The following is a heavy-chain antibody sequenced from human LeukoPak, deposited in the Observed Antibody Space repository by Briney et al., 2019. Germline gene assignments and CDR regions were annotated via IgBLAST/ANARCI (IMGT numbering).Heavy chain of an antibody. V-gene: IGHV3-23*01. CDR2: ISSGGGNT. D-gene: IGHD3-10*01. CDR1: GFTFSSYA. CDR3: ANRISGSSS. J-gene: IGHJ5*02. Sequence: GGSLRLSCEASGFTFSSYAMSWVRQAPGKGLEWVSAISSGGGNTDYADSVKGRFTISRDNSKNTVFLQMNSLRAEDTGVYYCANRISGSSSWGQGTLVTVSS.